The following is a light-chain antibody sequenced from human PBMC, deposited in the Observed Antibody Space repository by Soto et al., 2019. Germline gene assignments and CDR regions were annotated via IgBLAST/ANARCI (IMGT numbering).Light chain of an antibody. CDR3: SSYTSASTPLV. V-gene: IGLV2-14*01. CDR1: GSDVGGYNY. Sequence: QSALTQPASVSGSPGQSITISCTGTGSDVGGYNYVSWYQQHPGKAPKVMIYDVSNRPSGVSNRFSGSKSGNTASLTISGLQAEDEDDDYCSSYTSASTPLVFGGGTKLTVL. CDR2: DVS. J-gene: IGLJ2*01.